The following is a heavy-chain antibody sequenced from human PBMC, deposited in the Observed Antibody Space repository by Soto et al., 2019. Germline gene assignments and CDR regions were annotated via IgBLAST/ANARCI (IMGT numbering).Heavy chain of an antibody. J-gene: IGHJ6*02. V-gene: IGHV3-33*01. CDR3: ARDLVRAAGPSHRYYYYYGMDV. CDR2: IWYDGSNK. D-gene: IGHD6-13*01. CDR1: GFTFSSYG. Sequence: GGSLRLSCAASGFTFSSYGMHWVRQAPGKGLEWVAVIWYDGSNKYYADSVKGRFTISRDNSKNTLYLQMNSLRAEDTAVYYCARDLVRAAGPSHRYYYYYGMDVWGQGTTVTVSS.